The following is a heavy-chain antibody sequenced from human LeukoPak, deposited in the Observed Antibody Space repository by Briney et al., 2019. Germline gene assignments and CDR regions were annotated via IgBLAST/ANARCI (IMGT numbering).Heavy chain of an antibody. D-gene: IGHD5-12*01. CDR2: ISSSSSYI. CDR1: GFTFSSYS. J-gene: IGHJ4*02. V-gene: IGHV3-21*01. Sequence: PGGSLRLSCAASGFTFSSYSMHWVRQAPGKGLEWVSSISSSSSYIYYAHSVKGRFTISRDNAKNSLYLQMNSLRAEDTAVYYCARRGYSGYEDYWGQGTLVTVSS. CDR3: ARRGYSGYEDY.